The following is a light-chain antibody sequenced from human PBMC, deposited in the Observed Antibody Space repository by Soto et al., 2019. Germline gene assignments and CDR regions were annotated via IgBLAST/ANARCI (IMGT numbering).Light chain of an antibody. CDR2: DAS. CDR1: QRVSSSY. CDR3: QQRANWPLT. Sequence: EFVFTQSSGTLSFSPGERATLSCSASQRVSSSYLAWYQHKPGQAPRLLIYDASNRAAGVPARFSGSGSGTDFTLTISSLESDDFAVYYCQQRANWPLTFGGGTKVDI. V-gene: IGKV3D-20*02. J-gene: IGKJ4*01.